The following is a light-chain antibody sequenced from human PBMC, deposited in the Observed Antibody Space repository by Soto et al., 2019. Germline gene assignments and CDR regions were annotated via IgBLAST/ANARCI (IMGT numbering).Light chain of an antibody. Sequence: QSVLTQPPSASGTPGQRVTISCSGSSSNIGANPINWYQQLPGTAPKLLIYNNDQRPSGVTDRFSASKSGTSASLAISGLQSEDEADYYCEAWDDSLYGAVLGGGTQLTVL. CDR2: NND. J-gene: IGLJ2*01. CDR1: SSNIGANP. CDR3: EAWDDSLYGAV. V-gene: IGLV1-44*01.